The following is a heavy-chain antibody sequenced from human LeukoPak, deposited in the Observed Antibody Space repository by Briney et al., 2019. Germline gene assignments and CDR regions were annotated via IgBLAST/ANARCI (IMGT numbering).Heavy chain of an antibody. D-gene: IGHD6-13*01. CDR1: GGSISSSSYY. CDR3: ARRPYRGIAAAGTGWYFDL. V-gene: IGHV4-39*07. Sequence: SETLSLTCTVSGGSISSSSYYWGWIRQPPGKGLEWIGSIYYSGSTYYNPSLKSRVTISVDTSKNQFSLKLSSVTAADTAVYYCARRPYRGIAAAGTGWYFDLWGRGTLVTVSS. CDR2: IYYSGST. J-gene: IGHJ2*01.